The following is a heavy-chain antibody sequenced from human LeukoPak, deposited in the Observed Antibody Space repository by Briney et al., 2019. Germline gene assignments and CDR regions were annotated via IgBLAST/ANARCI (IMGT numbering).Heavy chain of an antibody. CDR1: GFTLYDHA. V-gene: IGHV3-30*18. CDR2: ISYDGSNK. J-gene: IGHJ4*02. CDR3: AKDLAY. Sequence: GRSLRLSCAASGFTLYDHAMHWVRQAPGKGLEWVAVISYDGSNKYYADSVKGRFTISRDNSKNTLYLQMNSLRAEDTAVYYCAKDLAYWGQGTLVTVSS.